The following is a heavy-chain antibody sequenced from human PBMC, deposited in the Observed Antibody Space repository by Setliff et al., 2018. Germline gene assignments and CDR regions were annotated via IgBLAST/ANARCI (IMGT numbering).Heavy chain of an antibody. CDR2: IYPGNSNT. CDR3: ARQGCSSTSCHSIDY. J-gene: IGHJ4*02. CDR1: GYSFTSNW. Sequence: GASLNTSCKGSGYSFTSNWIAWVRQMPGNGLGCMGIIYPGNSNTRYSPPFQGQVTIPADKAINTAYRQWNSLQASDTAMYYCARQGCSSTSCHSIDYWGQGTLVTVSS. V-gene: IGHV5-51*01. D-gene: IGHD2-2*01.